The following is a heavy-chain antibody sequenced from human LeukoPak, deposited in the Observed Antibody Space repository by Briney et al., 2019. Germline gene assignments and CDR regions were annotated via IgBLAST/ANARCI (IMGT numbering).Heavy chain of an antibody. CDR2: ISGSGAST. CDR3: GSGDYVDY. D-gene: IGHD4-17*01. CDR1: GFTSSSYA. J-gene: IGHJ4*02. V-gene: IGHV3-23*01. Sequence: GGSLRLSCAASGFTSSSYAMTWVRQAPGKGLEWVSGISGSGASTYYAGSVQGRFSISRDNSKNTLFLQMNSLRAEDTAVYYCGSGDYVDYWGQGTLVSVSS.